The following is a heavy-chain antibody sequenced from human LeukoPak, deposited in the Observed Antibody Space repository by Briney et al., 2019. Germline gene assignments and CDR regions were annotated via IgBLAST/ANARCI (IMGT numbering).Heavy chain of an antibody. J-gene: IGHJ6*03. D-gene: IGHD3/OR15-3a*01. CDR2: MYISGST. Sequence: SETLSLTCTVSGGSISSHYWSWIRQPAGKGLEWIGHMYISGSTDYNPSLKRRVTMSVETSKNQFSLKLSSVTAADTAVYYCAREVRTGYWPHVHYYYYMDVWGKGTTVTVSS. V-gene: IGHV4-4*07. CDR3: AREVRTGYWPHVHYYYYMDV. CDR1: GGSISSHY.